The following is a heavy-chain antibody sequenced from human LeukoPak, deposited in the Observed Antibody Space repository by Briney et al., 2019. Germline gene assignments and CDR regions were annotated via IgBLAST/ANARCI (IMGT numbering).Heavy chain of an antibody. CDR1: GGSISSYY. V-gene: IGHV4-59*08. CDR3: ARQVPGSSLPPFDY. CDR2: IYYSGST. D-gene: IGHD6-13*01. Sequence: SETLSLTCTVSGGSISSYYWSWIRQPPGKGLEWIGYIYYSGSTNYNPSLKSRVTISVDTSKNQFSLKLSSVTAADTAVYYCARQVPGSSLPPFDYWGQGTLVTVSS. J-gene: IGHJ4*02.